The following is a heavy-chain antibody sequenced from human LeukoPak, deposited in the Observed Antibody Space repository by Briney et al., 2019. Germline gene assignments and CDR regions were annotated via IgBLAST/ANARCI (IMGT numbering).Heavy chain of an antibody. CDR3: ARDIYVAYCGGDCYSENWYFDL. Sequence: GGSLRLSCAASGFTFDGYGMSWVRQAPGKGLEWVSGINWNGGSTGYADSVKGRFTISRDNAKNSLYLQMNSLRAEDTALYYCARDIYVAYCGGDCYSENWYFDLWGRGTLVTVSS. CDR2: INWNGGST. J-gene: IGHJ2*01. D-gene: IGHD2-21*02. CDR1: GFTFDGYG. V-gene: IGHV3-20*04.